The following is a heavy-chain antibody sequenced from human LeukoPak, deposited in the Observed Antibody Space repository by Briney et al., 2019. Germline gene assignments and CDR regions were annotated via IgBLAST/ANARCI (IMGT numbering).Heavy chain of an antibody. D-gene: IGHD3-10*01. V-gene: IGHV3-53*01. CDR3: ARVKYSSGSLIYYYYYMDV. J-gene: IGHJ6*03. Sequence: GGSLRLSCAASGFTVSSNYMSWVRQAPGKGLEWVSVIYSGGSRYYADSVKGRFTISRDNSKNTMYLQMNSLRAEDTAVYYCARVKYSSGSLIYYYYYMDVWGKGTTVTISS. CDR1: GFTVSSNY. CDR2: IYSGGSR.